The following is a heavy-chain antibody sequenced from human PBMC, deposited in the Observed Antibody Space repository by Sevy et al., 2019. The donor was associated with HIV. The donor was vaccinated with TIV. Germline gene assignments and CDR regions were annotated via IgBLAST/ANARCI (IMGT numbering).Heavy chain of an antibody. CDR2: ISYDGSNK. Sequence: GGSLRLSCAASGFTFSSYAMHWVRQAPGKGLEWVAVISYDGSNKYYTDSVKGRFTISRDNSKNTLYLQMNSLRAEDTAVYYCAKGGTTGTTDYYGMDVWGQGTTVTVSS. D-gene: IGHD1-1*01. CDR3: AKGGTTGTTDYYGMDV. J-gene: IGHJ6*02. V-gene: IGHV3-30-3*01. CDR1: GFTFSSYA.